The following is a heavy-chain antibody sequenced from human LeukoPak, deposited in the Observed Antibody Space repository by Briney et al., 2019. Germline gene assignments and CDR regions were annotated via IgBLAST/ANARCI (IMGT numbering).Heavy chain of an antibody. CDR1: GESFSGHY. V-gene: IGHV4-34*01. D-gene: IGHD3-10*01. J-gene: IGHJ4*02. Sequence: SETLSLTCAVYGESFSGHYWTWIRRPPGKGLEGIREINHSGSTTSNPSLNNRVTISVDTSKNQFSLKLTSVTAADTAVYYCARPRYGSGSLDSWGQGTLVTVSS. CDR3: ARPRYGSGSLDS. CDR2: INHSGST.